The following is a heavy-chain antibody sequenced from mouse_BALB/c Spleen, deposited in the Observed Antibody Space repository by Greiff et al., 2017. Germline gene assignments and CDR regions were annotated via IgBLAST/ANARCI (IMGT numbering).Heavy chain of an antibody. CDR2: ISYSGST. J-gene: IGHJ3*01. Sequence: EVKLVESGPGLVKPSQSLSLTCTVTGYSITSDYAWNWIRQFPGNKLEWMGYISYSGSTSYNPSLKSRISITRDTSKNQFFLQLNSVTTEDTATYYCARRNYGSSYGWFAYWGQGTLVTVSA. D-gene: IGHD1-1*01. CDR3: ARRNYGSSYGWFAY. V-gene: IGHV3-2*02. CDR1: GYSITSDYA.